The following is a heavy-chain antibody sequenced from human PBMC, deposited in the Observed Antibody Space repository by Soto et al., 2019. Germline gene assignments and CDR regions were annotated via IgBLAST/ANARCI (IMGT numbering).Heavy chain of an antibody. CDR2: INPSGGST. CDR1: GYTFPSYY. D-gene: IGHD6-19*01. CDR3: AEGRGVAGDDY. V-gene: IGHV1-46*01. Sequence: QVQLVQSGAEVKKPGASVKVSCKASGYTFPSYYIHWVRQAPGQVLEWMGIINPSGGSTSYAHKFQGTVSVTTDKSTSTVYMDLRSLRSEDTAVYYCAEGRGVAGDDYWGQVTLVTVSS. J-gene: IGHJ4*02.